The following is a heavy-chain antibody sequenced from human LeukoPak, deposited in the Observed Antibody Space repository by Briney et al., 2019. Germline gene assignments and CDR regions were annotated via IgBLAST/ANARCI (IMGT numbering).Heavy chain of an antibody. CDR3: ARDFSGWYARGRGWFDP. D-gene: IGHD6-19*01. CDR2: INLSGST. CDR1: GGSFSGYY. V-gene: IGHV4-34*01. J-gene: IGHJ5*02. Sequence: SETLSLTCAVYGGSFSGYYWSWIRQPPGKGLEWIGEINLSGSTNYNPSLKSRVTISVDTSKNQFSLKLSSVTAADTAVYYCARDFSGWYARGRGWFDPWGQGTLVTVSS.